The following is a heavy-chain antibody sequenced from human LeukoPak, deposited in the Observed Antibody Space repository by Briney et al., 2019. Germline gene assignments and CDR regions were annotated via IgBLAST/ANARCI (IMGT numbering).Heavy chain of an antibody. V-gene: IGHV1-69*13. CDR3: ARAAATYYYYYGMDV. D-gene: IGHD1-26*01. Sequence: PVKVSCKASGCTFISYAISWVRQAPGQGLEWVGGIIPIFGTANYAQKFQGRVTITADESTSTAYMELSSLRSEDTAVYYCARAAATYYYYYGMDVWGQGTTVTVSS. CDR2: IIPIFGTA. J-gene: IGHJ6*02. CDR1: GCTFISYA.